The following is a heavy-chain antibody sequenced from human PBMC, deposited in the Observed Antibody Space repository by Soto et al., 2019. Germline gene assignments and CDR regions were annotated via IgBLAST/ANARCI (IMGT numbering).Heavy chain of an antibody. CDR2: INPGGGST. Sequence: ASVKVSCKASGYTLIMYYIHWMRQAPGQGLEWMGLINPGGGSTTYAQKFQGRVTMTRDTSTSTVYMDLSSLRSEDSAVYYCARSPYSSGYYYAIDYWGQGTQVTVPQ. V-gene: IGHV1-46*01. CDR3: ARSPYSSGYYYAIDY. CDR1: GYTLIMYY. D-gene: IGHD3-22*01. J-gene: IGHJ4*02.